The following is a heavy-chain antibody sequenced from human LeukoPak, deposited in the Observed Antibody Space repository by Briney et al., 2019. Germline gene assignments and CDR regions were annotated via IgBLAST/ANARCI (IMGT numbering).Heavy chain of an antibody. CDR2: IKQDGSEK. J-gene: IGHJ4*02. Sequence: GGSLRLSCAAPGFTFSSYWMSWVRQAPGKGLEWVANIKQDGSEKYYVDSVKGRFTISRDNAKNSLYLQMNSLRAEDTAVYYCARDSRGFDYWGQGTLVTVSS. V-gene: IGHV3-7*03. CDR3: ARDSRGFDY. CDR1: GFTFSSYW.